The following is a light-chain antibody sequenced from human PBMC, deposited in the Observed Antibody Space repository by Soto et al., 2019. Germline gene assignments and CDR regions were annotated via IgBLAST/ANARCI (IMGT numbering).Light chain of an antibody. CDR3: QQYGSSPPYT. CDR1: HSVSSSS. Sequence: EIVLTQSPGTLSLSPGERATLSCRASHSVSSSSLAWYQQKPGQAPRLLIYDASSRATGIPDRFSGSGSGTDFTRTISRLEPDDFEVYYCQQYGSSPPYTFGQGTKLEIK. CDR2: DAS. V-gene: IGKV3-20*01. J-gene: IGKJ2*01.